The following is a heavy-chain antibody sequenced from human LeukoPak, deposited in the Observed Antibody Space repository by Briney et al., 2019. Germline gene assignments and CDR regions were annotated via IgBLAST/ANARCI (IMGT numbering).Heavy chain of an antibody. D-gene: IGHD2-2*01. V-gene: IGHV4-31*03. CDR1: GGSISSGGYY. CDR2: IYYSGST. J-gene: IGHJ4*02. Sequence: SETLSLTCTVSGGSISSGGYYWSWIRQHPGKGLEWIGYIYYSGSTYYNPSLKSRVTISVDTSKNQFSLKLSSVTAADTAVYYCARGPHLGDIVVVPAAIDFDYWGQGTLVTVSS. CDR3: ARGPHLGDIVVVPAAIDFDY.